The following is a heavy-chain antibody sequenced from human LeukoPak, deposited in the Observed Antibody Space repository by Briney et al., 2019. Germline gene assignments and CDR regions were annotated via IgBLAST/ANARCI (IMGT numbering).Heavy chain of an antibody. V-gene: IGHV4-4*07. D-gene: IGHD6-13*01. Sequence: SETLSLTCTVSGGSISSYYWSWIRQPAGKGLEWIGRIYTSGSTNYNPSLKSRVTISVDTSKNQFSLKLSSVTAADTAVYYCASIRRGLSIAAAGTGFDYWGQGTLVTVSS. CDR2: IYTSGST. CDR3: ASIRRGLSIAAAGTGFDY. J-gene: IGHJ4*02. CDR1: GGSISSYY.